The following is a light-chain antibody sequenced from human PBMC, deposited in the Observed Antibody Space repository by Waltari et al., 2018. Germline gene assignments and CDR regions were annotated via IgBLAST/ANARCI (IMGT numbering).Light chain of an antibody. CDR1: QSISRF. V-gene: IGKV3-20*01. Sequence: EIMLTQSPGTLSLSPGERATLSCRASQSISRFLAWYQQKPGQAPRLRIYDASSRATGLPDRFSGSGSGTDFSLTISRLEPEDSAVYYCQKYGSLPATFGQGTKVEIK. CDR3: QKYGSLPAT. J-gene: IGKJ1*01. CDR2: DAS.